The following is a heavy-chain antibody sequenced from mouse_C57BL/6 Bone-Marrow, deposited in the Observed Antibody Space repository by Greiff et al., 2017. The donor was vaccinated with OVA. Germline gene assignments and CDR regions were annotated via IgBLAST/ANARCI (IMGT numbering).Heavy chain of an antibody. CDR1: GYTFTSYG. D-gene: IGHD1-1*01. Sequence: EVQLQQSGAELVRPGSSVKMSCKTSGYTFTSYGINWVKQRPGQGLEWIGYICIGNGYTEYDEKVKGKATLTSDTSSSTAYMQLSSLTSEDSAIYFCARNYYVSSGPRYWGQGTTLTVSS. V-gene: IGHV1-58*01. J-gene: IGHJ2*01. CDR2: ICIGNGYT. CDR3: ARNYYVSSGPRY.